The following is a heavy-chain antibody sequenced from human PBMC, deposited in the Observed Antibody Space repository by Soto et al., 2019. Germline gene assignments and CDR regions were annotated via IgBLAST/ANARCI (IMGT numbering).Heavy chain of an antibody. CDR2: IYDSGNT. D-gene: IGHD2-21*01. Sequence: QEQLQESGPGLVKPSQTLSLTCTVSGGSISDGAYYWSWIRQPPGKGLEWIGHIYDSGNTYNNPSLKTPLTISLDTSNNPFSLNLTSVPAADTAVYYCASALSGDNLYQWGQGTLVTVSS. CDR1: GGSISDGAYY. V-gene: IGHV4-30-4*01. CDR3: ASALSGDNLYQ. J-gene: IGHJ4*02.